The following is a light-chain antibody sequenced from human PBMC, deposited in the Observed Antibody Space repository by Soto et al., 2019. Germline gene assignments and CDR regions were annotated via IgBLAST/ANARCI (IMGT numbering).Light chain of an antibody. J-gene: IGLJ3*02. CDR3: TSYVGNDIWV. Sequence: QSALTQPPSASGSPGQSVTISCTGTSIAVGAYKYVSWYQQYPGKAPKLMIYEVTKRPSGVPDRCSGSKSGNTASLTVSGLQAEDEADYYCTSYVGNDIWVFGGGTKLTVL. CDR1: SIAVGAYKY. CDR2: EVT. V-gene: IGLV2-8*01.